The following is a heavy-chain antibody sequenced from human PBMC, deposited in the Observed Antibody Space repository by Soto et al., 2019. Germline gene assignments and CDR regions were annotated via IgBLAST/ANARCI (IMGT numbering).Heavy chain of an antibody. CDR2: ISYDGSNK. CDR1: GFTFSSYA. CDR3: ARPSQYSYGYYYYYGMDV. V-gene: IGHV3-30-3*01. Sequence: GGSLRLSCAASGFTFSSYAMHWVRQAPGKGLEWVAVISYDGSNKYYADSVKGLFTISRDNSKNTLYLQMNSLRAEDTAVYYCARPSQYSYGYYYYYGMDVWGQGTMVTVSS. D-gene: IGHD5-18*01. J-gene: IGHJ6*02.